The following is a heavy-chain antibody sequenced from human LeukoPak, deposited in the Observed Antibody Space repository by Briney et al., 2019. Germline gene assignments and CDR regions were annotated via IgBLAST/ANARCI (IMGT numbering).Heavy chain of an antibody. CDR1: GFTFRNYA. D-gene: IGHD3-3*01. Sequence: GGSLRLSCAASGFTFRNYAMAWVRQAQGKGLECVSAISGSGDSVRYADSVKGRFTISRDNSKNTLYLQMNSLRAEDTAVCYCAKDSPYYDFWSGYSRFDYWGQGTLVTVSS. CDR3: AKDSPYYDFWSGYSRFDY. CDR2: ISGSGDSV. V-gene: IGHV3-23*01. J-gene: IGHJ4*02.